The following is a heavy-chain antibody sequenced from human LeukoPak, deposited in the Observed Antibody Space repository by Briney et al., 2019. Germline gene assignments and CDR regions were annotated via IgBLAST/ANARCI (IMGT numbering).Heavy chain of an antibody. CDR3: GILGSSSWFDY. Sequence: GASVKVSCKASGYTFTSYAMHWVRQAPGQRLEWMGWINAGNGNTKYSQKFQGRVTITRDTSASTAYMELSSLRSEDTAVYYCGILGSSSWFDYWGQGTLVTVSS. D-gene: IGHD6-13*01. CDR1: GYTFTSYA. CDR2: INAGNGNT. J-gene: IGHJ4*02. V-gene: IGHV1-3*01.